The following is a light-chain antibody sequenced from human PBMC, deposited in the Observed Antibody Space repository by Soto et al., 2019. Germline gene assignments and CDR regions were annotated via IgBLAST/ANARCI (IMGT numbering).Light chain of an antibody. CDR1: QSVGFH. CDR2: DAY. V-gene: IGKV3-15*01. J-gene: IGKJ4*01. CDR3: QQYHTWPTLT. Sequence: EIVMTQSPATLSVSPGERATLSCRASQSVGFHFAGYQHKPGQAPRLLIYDAYTRATGFPARFSGSGSGTDVTLNISGLQSEDFAVYYCQQYHTWPTLTFGGGTRVEIK.